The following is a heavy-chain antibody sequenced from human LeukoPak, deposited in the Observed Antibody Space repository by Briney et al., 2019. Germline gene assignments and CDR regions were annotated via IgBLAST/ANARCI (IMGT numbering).Heavy chain of an antibody. CDR1: GFTVSSNY. CDR2: IYSGGST. CDR3: ARGGTAAAPEY. D-gene: IGHD6-13*01. Sequence: PGGSLRLSCAASGFTVSSNYMSWVRQAPGKGLEWVSVIYSGGSTCYADSVEGRFTISRDNSKNTLYLQMNSLRAEDTAVYYCARGGTAAAPEYWGQGTLVTVSS. V-gene: IGHV3-66*01. J-gene: IGHJ4*02.